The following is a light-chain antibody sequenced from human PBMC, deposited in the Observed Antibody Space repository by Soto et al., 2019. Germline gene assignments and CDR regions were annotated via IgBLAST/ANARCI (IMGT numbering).Light chain of an antibody. V-gene: IGKV1-5*01. J-gene: IGKJ5*01. CDR1: QSINTW. CDR2: HAS. CDR3: QQYNSYSIT. Sequence: DIQMTQSPSALSASVEDRVSITCRASQSINTWLAWYQQKPGTAPKVLIYHASNLQSGVPSRFSGSGSGTEFTLTISSLQPDDFATYYCQQYNSYSITFGQGTRLEIK.